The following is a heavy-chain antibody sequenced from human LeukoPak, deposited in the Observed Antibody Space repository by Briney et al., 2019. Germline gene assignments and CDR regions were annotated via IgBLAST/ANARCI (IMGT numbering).Heavy chain of an antibody. D-gene: IGHD4-23*01. Sequence: PSETLSLTCTVSGGSISSYYWSWIRQPAGKGLEWIGRIYTSGSTNYNPSLKSRVTMSVDTSKNQFSLKLSSVTAADTAVYYCARDGRLTTVVAPDYYYYMDVWGKGTTVTVSS. V-gene: IGHV4-4*07. CDR2: IYTSGST. CDR3: ARDGRLTTVVAPDYYYYMDV. CDR1: GGSISSYY. J-gene: IGHJ6*03.